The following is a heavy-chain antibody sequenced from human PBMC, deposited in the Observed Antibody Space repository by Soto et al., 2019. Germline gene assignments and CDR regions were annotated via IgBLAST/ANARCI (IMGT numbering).Heavy chain of an antibody. CDR2: MFHTGRA. CDR3: ARGPYALDF. J-gene: IGHJ3*01. Sequence: QVQLQESGSGLVKPSQTLSLTCAVSGDSFSSTFYSWGWIRQPPGKALEWIGYMFHTGRADYNPSLRSRVTISADMSKNQFSLRLTSVTAADTAVYYCARGPYALDFWGPGTMVTVSS. V-gene: IGHV4-30-2*01. CDR1: GDSFSSTFYS.